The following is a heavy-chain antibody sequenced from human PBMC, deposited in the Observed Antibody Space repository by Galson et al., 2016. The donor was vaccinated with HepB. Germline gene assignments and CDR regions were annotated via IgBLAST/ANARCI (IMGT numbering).Heavy chain of an antibody. J-gene: IGHJ4*02. CDR3: VKEGGTPVFW. D-gene: IGHD3-16*01. Sequence: SLRLSCAGSGFTFSEHNIHWVRQAPGKGLEYVSGITTNGDSTYYADSVNGRFTISRDNSKSTLYLQMSSLTAEDTAVFYCVKEGGTPVFWWGQGTLVTVSS. V-gene: IGHV3-64D*06. CDR1: GFTFSEHN. CDR2: ITTNGDST.